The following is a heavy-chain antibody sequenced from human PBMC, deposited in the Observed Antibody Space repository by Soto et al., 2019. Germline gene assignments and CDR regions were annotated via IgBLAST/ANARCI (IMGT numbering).Heavy chain of an antibody. CDR1: GFTFSSYA. CDR2: ISYDGSNK. J-gene: IGHJ4*02. D-gene: IGHD6-6*01. CDR3: ARGRIAARADY. Sequence: PGGSLRLSCAPSGFTFSSYALHWVRQAPGTGLEWVPVISYDGSNKYYADSVQGRFTISRDNSKNTLYLQMNSLRAEDTAVYYCARGRIAARADYWGQGTLVTVSS. V-gene: IGHV3-30-3*01.